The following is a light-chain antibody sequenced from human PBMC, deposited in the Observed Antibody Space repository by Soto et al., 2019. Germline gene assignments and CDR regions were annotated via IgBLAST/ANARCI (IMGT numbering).Light chain of an antibody. Sequence: EIVLTQSPGTLSLSPGERATLSCRASRSVGTFLAWYQQKPGQAPRLLIYGASSRATVIPDRFSGSGSGTDFTLTISRLEPEDFAVYYCQQYYDWPITFGQGTRLENK. CDR1: RSVGTF. V-gene: IGKV3-20*01. CDR3: QQYYDWPIT. J-gene: IGKJ5*01. CDR2: GAS.